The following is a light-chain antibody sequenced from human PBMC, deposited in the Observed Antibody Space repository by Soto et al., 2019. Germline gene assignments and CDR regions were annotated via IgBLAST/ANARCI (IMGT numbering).Light chain of an antibody. CDR1: SSNIGAGYD. J-gene: IGLJ3*02. Sequence: QSVLTQPPSVSGAPGQRVTISCTGSSSNIGAGYDVHWYHQFPGTAPKLLIYGNSNRPSGVPDRFSGSKSGTSASLAITGLQAEDEADYYCQSYDSSLSGSVFGGGTKLTVL. V-gene: IGLV1-40*01. CDR2: GNS. CDR3: QSYDSSLSGSV.